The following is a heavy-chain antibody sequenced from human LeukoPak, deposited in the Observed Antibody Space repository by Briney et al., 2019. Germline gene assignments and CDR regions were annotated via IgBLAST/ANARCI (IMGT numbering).Heavy chain of an antibody. V-gene: IGHV4-34*01. CDR2: INHSGST. Sequence: SETLSLTCAVYGGSFSAYSWSWIRQPPGKGLEWIGEINHSGSTNYNPSLKSRVTISVDTSKNQFSLKLSSVTAADTAVYYCARGPKYYYDSSGFDAFDIWGQGTMVTVSS. CDR3: ARGPKYYYDSSGFDAFDI. J-gene: IGHJ3*02. CDR1: GGSFSAYS. D-gene: IGHD3-22*01.